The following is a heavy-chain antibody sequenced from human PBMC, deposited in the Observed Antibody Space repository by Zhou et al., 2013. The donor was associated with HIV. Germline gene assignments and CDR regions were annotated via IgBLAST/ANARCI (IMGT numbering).Heavy chain of an antibody. CDR1: GYTFTNYY. J-gene: IGHJ4*02. CDR2: INPSGGTT. Sequence: QVQLVQSGAEVKKPGASVKVSCKASGYTFTNYYMHWVRQAPGQGLEWMGIINPSGGTTSYAQKFQGRVTMTRDTSTSTVYMDLSGLRSEDTAVYYCARDSANWGFEGWGQGTLVTVSS. CDR3: ARDSANWGFEG. D-gene: IGHD7-27*01. V-gene: IGHV1-46*01.